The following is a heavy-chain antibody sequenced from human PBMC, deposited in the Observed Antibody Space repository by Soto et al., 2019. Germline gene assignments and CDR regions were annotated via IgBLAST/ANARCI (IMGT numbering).Heavy chain of an antibody. CDR3: EINSGSYYFNWYFDY. CDR2: ISGSGGST. Sequence: GGSLRLSCAASGFTFSSYAMSWVRQAPGGWLEWVSAISGSGGSTYYGDSVKGRFTISRDNTKNMLYLQMNSRRAEDTAVYYWEINSGSYYFNWYFDYWGQGTLVTVSS. V-gene: IGHV3-23*01. J-gene: IGHJ4*02. D-gene: IGHD1-26*01. CDR1: GFTFSSYA.